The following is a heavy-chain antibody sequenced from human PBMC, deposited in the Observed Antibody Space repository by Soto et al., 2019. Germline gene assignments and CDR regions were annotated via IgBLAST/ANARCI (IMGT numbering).Heavy chain of an antibody. CDR1: GFSFRSYS. V-gene: IGHV3-48*01. Sequence: EVQLVVSGGGLVQPRGSLSVSCAASGFSFRSYSMNWVRQAPGNGLECVSYISSSSSTIYYADSVKGRFTISRDNAKNSLYLQMNSLRAEDTAVYYCARDHLGYSGYDQKVDYWGQGTLVTVSS. CDR2: ISSSSSTI. D-gene: IGHD5-12*01. CDR3: ARDHLGYSGYDQKVDY. J-gene: IGHJ4*02.